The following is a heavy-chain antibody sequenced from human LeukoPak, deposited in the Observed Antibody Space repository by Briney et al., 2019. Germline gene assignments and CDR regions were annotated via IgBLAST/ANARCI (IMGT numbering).Heavy chain of an antibody. CDR3: ATSRGKMKDFDY. D-gene: IGHD3-10*01. CDR1: GYTLTELS. CDR2: FDPEDGET. Sequence: ASVKVSCKVSGYTLTELSMHWVRHAPGKGLEWMGGFDPEDGETIYAQKFQGRVTMTEDTSTDTAYMELSSLRSEDTAVYYCATSRGKMKDFDYWGQGTLVTVSS. J-gene: IGHJ4*02. V-gene: IGHV1-24*01.